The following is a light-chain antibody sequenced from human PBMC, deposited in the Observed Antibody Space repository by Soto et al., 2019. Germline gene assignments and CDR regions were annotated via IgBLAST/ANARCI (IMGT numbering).Light chain of an antibody. J-gene: IGKJ4*01. CDR1: QGIGDD. CDR3: LEHNTYPFS. Sequence: QMTQSPSSLSASVGDTVTISCRASQGIGDDLGWYQQKPGEAPRRLIYGASILPSGVPSRFSGSGSGTEFTLTIRGLQPEDCATYFCLEHNTYPFSFGGGTKVDIK. CDR2: GAS. V-gene: IGKV1-17*01.